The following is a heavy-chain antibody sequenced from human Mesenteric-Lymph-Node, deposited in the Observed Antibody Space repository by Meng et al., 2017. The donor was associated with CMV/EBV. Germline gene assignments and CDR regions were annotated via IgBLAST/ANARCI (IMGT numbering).Heavy chain of an antibody. J-gene: IGHJ6*02. V-gene: IGHV1-69*10. Sequence: SVKVSCKASGGTFSSYAISWVRQAPGQGLEWMGGIIPKIGRTDYAEKFQGRVTITADKSTSTAYMDLRSLKSEDTAVYYCARGRYYDSKTWPSRYYLFYAMDVWGQGTTVTVSS. CDR3: ARGRYYDSKTWPSRYYLFYAMDV. CDR1: GGTFSSYA. D-gene: IGHD3-22*01. CDR2: IIPKIGRT.